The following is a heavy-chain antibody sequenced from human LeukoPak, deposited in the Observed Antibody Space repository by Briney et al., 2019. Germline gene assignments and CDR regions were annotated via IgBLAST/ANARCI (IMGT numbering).Heavy chain of an antibody. D-gene: IGHD2-8*01. J-gene: IGHJ4*02. CDR1: GFTFSSYI. V-gene: IGHV3-21*04. CDR2: ISSSSSYI. Sequence: KSGGSLRLSCAASGFTFSSYIMNWVRQAPGKGLEWVSSISSSSSYIYYADSVKGRFTISRDNAKNSLYLQMNSLRAEDTAVYYCAKMVREFYTISYYFDYWGQGTLVTVSS. CDR3: AKMVREFYTISYYFDY.